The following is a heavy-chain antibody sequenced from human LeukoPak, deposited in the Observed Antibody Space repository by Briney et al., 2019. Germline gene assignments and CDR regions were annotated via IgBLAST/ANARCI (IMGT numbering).Heavy chain of an antibody. CDR2: ISGSGGST. D-gene: IGHD4-23*01. J-gene: IGHJ4*02. Sequence: GGSLRLSCAASGFTFSSYWMSWVRQAPGKGLEWVSAISGSGGSTYYADSVKGRFTISRDNSKNTLYLQMNSLRAEDTAVYYCAKDLFTVVTPGSDYWGQGTLVTVSS. V-gene: IGHV3-23*01. CDR3: AKDLFTVVTPGSDY. CDR1: GFTFSSYW.